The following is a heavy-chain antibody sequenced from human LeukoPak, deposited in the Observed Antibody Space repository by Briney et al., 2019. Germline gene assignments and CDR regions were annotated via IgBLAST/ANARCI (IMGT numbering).Heavy chain of an antibody. CDR1: GFTFSSYA. D-gene: IGHD5-18*01. CDR3: ARPPGYGYN. V-gene: IGHV3-30*04. J-gene: IGHJ4*02. CDR2: ISYDGSNK. Sequence: GGSLRLSCAASGFTFSSYAMHWVRQAPGKGLEWVAVISYDGSNKYYADSVKGRFTISRDNSKNTLYLQMNSLRAEDTAVYYCARPPGYGYNWGQGTLVTVSS.